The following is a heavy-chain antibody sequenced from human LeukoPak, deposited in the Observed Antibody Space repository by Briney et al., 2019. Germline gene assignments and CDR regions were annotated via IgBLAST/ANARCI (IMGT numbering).Heavy chain of an antibody. J-gene: IGHJ5*02. CDR1: GGSISSSNW. CDR2: IYHSGST. CDR3: ARVGTYYDILTGYPHNWFDP. D-gene: IGHD3-9*01. V-gene: IGHV4-4*02. Sequence: SGTLSLTCAVSGGSISSSNWWSWVRQPPGKGLEWIGEIYHSGSTNYNPSLKSRVTISVDKSKNQFSLKLSSVTAADTAVYYCARVGTYYDILTGYPHNWFDPWGQEPWSPSPQ.